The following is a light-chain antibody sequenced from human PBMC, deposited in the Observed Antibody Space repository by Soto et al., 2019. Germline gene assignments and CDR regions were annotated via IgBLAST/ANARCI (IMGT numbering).Light chain of an antibody. J-gene: IGKJ4*01. Sequence: DIQMTQSPSSLSASLGDRVTITCRASQGIGVYLAWFQQKPGKVPKLLIYAASTLQSGVPSRFSGSGSGTDFTLTMISLQPEDVATYYCQKYNSAPLTFGGGTKVEIK. CDR2: AAS. CDR1: QGIGVY. V-gene: IGKV1-27*01. CDR3: QKYNSAPLT.